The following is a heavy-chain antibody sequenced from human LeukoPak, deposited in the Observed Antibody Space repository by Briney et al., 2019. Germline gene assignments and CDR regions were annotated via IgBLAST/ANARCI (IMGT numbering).Heavy chain of an antibody. CDR2: IIPIFGTA. Sequence: ASVKVSRKASGGTFSSYAISWVRQAPGQGLEWMGGIIPIFGTANYAQKFQGRVTITADESTSTAYMELSSLRSEDTAVYYCARDPHYYDSSGYSSHDAFDIWGQGTMVTVSS. CDR1: GGTFSSYA. V-gene: IGHV1-69*13. D-gene: IGHD3-22*01. CDR3: ARDPHYYDSSGYSSHDAFDI. J-gene: IGHJ3*02.